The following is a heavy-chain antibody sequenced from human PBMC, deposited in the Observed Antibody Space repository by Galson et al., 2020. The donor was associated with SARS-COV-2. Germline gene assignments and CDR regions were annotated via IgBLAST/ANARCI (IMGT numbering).Heavy chain of an antibody. CDR2: INPNSGGT. J-gene: IGHJ4*02. Sequence: ASVTVSCKASGYTFTGYYMPWVRPAPGQGLEWMGWINPNSGGTNYAQKFQGRVTMTRDTSISTAYMELSRLRSDDTAVYYCARDSSAGSGSYYQIWGQGTLVIVSS. V-gene: IGHV1-2*02. CDR1: GYTFTGYY. D-gene: IGHD3-10*01. CDR3: ARDSSAGSGSYYQI.